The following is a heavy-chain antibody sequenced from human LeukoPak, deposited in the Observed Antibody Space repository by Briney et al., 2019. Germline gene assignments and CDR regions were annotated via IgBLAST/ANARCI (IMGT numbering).Heavy chain of an antibody. CDR1: GGSFSGYY. CDR3: ARDLRGSSWQYYYYYMDV. Sequence: SETLSLTGAVYGGSFSGYYWSWIRQPPGKGLEWIGEINHSGSTNYNPSLKSRVTISVDTSKNQFSLKLSSVTAADTAVYYCARDLRGSSWQYYYYYMDVWGKGTTVTVSS. J-gene: IGHJ6*03. D-gene: IGHD6-13*01. V-gene: IGHV4-34*01. CDR2: INHSGST.